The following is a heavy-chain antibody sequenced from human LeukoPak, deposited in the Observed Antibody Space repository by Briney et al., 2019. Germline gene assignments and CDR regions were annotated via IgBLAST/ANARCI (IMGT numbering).Heavy chain of an antibody. V-gene: IGHV1-8*01. CDR3: ARGSTYYDFWSGYDHYYYYYMDV. Sequence: ASVKVSCKASGYTFTSYDINWVRQATGQGLEWMGWMSPNSGNTGYAQKFQGRVTMTRNTSISTAYMELSSLRSEDTAVYYCARGSTYYDFWSGYDHYYYYYMDVWGKGTTVTVSS. J-gene: IGHJ6*03. D-gene: IGHD3-3*01. CDR2: MSPNSGNT. CDR1: GYTFTSYD.